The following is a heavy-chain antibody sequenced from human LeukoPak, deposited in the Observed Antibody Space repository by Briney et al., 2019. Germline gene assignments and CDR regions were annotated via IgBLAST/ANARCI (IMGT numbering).Heavy chain of an antibody. CDR1: GYTFTGYY. V-gene: IGHV1-2*02. D-gene: IGHD4-17*01. CDR2: INPNSGGT. Sequence: ASVKVSCKASGYTFTGYYMRWVRQAPGQGLEWMGWINPNSGGTNYAQKFQGRVTMTRDTSISTAYMELSRLRSDDTAVYYCARGVGTVTTQGGYWFDPWGQGTLVTVSS. CDR3: ARGVGTVTTQGGYWFDP. J-gene: IGHJ5*02.